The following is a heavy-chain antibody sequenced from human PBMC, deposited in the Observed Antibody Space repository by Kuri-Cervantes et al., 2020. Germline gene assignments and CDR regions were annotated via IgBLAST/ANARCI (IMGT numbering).Heavy chain of an antibody. Sequence: GSLRLSCTVSGGSISSYYWSWIRQPAGKGLEWIGRIYTSGSTNYNPSLKSRVTISVDKSKNQFSLKLSAVTAADTAVYYCAAAMRRPRKNWFDPWGQGTLVTVSS. CDR1: GGSISSYY. CDR3: AAAMRRPRKNWFDP. J-gene: IGHJ5*02. CDR2: IYTSGST. V-gene: IGHV4-4*07. D-gene: IGHD2-2*01.